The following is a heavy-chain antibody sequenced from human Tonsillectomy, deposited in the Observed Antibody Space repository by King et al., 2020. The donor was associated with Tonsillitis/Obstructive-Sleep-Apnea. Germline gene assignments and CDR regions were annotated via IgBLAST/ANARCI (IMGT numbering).Heavy chain of an antibody. CDR1: GFTFSDYS. CDR2: ISSTTNVR. V-gene: IGHV3-48*02. CDR3: ARVIAWFDP. D-gene: IGHD6-13*01. J-gene: IGHJ5*02. Sequence: VQLVESGGGLVQPGGSLRLSCAASGFTFSDYSMHWVRQAPGKGLEWVSYISSTTNVRYYADSVKGRFTISRDNAKNPLSLQMNSLRDEDTAVYYCARVIAWFDPWGQGTLVTVSS.